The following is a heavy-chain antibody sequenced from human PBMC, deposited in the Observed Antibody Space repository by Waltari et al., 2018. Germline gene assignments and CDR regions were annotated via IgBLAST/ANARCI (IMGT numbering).Heavy chain of an antibody. Sequence: QVQLQESGPGLVKPSETLSLTCTVSGGSISSYYWSWIRQTAGKGLEWIGRIYTSGSTNYNPSLKSRFTMSVDTSKNQFSLKLSSVTAADTAVYYCARVRGLYSGSYEYFDYWGQGTLVTVSS. D-gene: IGHD1-26*01. CDR1: GGSISSYY. CDR2: IYTSGST. J-gene: IGHJ4*02. CDR3: ARVRGLYSGSYEYFDY. V-gene: IGHV4-4*07.